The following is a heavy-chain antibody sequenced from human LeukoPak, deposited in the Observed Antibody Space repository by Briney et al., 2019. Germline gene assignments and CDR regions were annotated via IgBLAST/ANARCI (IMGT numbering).Heavy chain of an antibody. CDR1: GFTFSRNW. V-gene: IGHV3-74*01. J-gene: IGHJ4*02. Sequence: GGSLRLSCAASGFTFSRNWMHWVRQAPGKGLVWVSRVNSDGSSTNYADSVKGRFTISRDNAKNTLHLQMNSLRAEDTAVYYCVRDLGIAVAPGYWGQGTLVTVSS. CDR3: VRDLGIAVAPGY. D-gene: IGHD6-19*01. CDR2: VNSDGSST.